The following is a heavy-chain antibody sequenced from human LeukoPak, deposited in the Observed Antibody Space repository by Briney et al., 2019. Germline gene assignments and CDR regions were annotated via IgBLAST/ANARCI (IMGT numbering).Heavy chain of an antibody. D-gene: IGHD3-22*01. CDR3: ARDAYNSGHFDH. CDR1: GLSFSSYS. V-gene: IGHV3-48*02. Sequence: PGGSLRLSCAHSGLSFSSYSMNWVRQAPGKGLEWVSYISSSSGTIYYADSVKGRFTISRDNAKNSLYLQMRSLRDEDTAVYYCARDAYNSGHFDHWGQGTMVTVSS. J-gene: IGHJ4*01. CDR2: ISSSSGTI.